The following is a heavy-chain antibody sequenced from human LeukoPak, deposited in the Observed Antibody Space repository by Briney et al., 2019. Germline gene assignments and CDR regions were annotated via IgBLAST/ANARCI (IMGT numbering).Heavy chain of an antibody. V-gene: IGHV4-34*01. D-gene: IGHD6-13*01. J-gene: IGHJ4*02. Sequence: SETLSLTCAVYGETFSGYYWSWIRLPPGKGLEWIGEINYSGYNNYSPSLKSRVTMSVDTSKNQLSLKLNSVTAADTAVYYCARGLGSSWYGFGYWGRGTPVTVSS. CDR1: GETFSGYY. CDR2: INYSGYN. CDR3: ARGLGSSWYGFGY.